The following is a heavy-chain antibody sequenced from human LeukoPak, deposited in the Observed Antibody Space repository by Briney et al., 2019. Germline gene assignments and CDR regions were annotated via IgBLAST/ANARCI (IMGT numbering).Heavy chain of an antibody. CDR2: IYPGDSDT. CDR3: ARRPPGVGDTTCYFDY. V-gene: IGHV5-51*01. D-gene: IGHD1-26*01. J-gene: IGHJ4*02. CDR1: GYSFTSYW. Sequence: GESLKISCKGSGYSFTSYWIGWVRQMPGKGLEWMGIIYPGDSDTRYSPSFQGQVTISADKSISTAYLQWSSLKASDTAMYYCARRPPGVGDTTCYFDYWGQGTLVTVSS.